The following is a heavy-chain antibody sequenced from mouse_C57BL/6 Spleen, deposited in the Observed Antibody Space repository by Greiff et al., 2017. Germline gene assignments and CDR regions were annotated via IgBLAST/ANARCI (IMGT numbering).Heavy chain of an antibody. CDR1: GYTFTSYW. V-gene: IGHV1-55*01. D-gene: IGHD2-4*01. Sequence: VQLQQPGAELVKPGASVKMSCKASGYTFTSYWITWVKQRPGQGLEWIGDIYPGSGSTNYNEKFKSKATLTVDTSSSTAYMQLSSLTSEDSAVYYCARYYDYDAWYCDVWGTGTTVTVSS. J-gene: IGHJ1*03. CDR2: IYPGSGST. CDR3: ARYYDYDAWYCDV.